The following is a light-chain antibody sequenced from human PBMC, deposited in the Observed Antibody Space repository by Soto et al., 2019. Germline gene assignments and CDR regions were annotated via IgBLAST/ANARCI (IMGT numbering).Light chain of an antibody. V-gene: IGLV1-47*01. CDR2: RNN. CDR3: AAWDDSLSGYV. Sequence: QSALTQPPSASGTPGQRVTISCSGSSSNIGRNYVYWYQQVPGTAPKLLIYRNNQRPSGVPDRFSGSKSGTSASLAISGLRSEDEADYYCAAWDDSLSGYVFGTGTKLTVL. CDR1: SSNIGRNY. J-gene: IGLJ1*01.